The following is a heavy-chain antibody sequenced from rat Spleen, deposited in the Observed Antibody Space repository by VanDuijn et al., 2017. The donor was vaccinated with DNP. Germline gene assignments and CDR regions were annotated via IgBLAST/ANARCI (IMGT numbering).Heavy chain of an antibody. CDR1: GFNFNDYW. D-gene: IGHD1-11*01. Sequence: EVKLVESGGGLVQPGSSLKLSCAASGFNFNDYWMGWVRQAPGKGLEWIGQINKDSNIINYSPSLKDKFTISRDNVQDTLYLQMSRLGSEDSAIYYCARGPNYGGFLDYFDYWGQGVMVTVSS. V-gene: IGHV4-2*01. J-gene: IGHJ2*01. CDR2: INKDSNII. CDR3: ARGPNYGGFLDYFDY.